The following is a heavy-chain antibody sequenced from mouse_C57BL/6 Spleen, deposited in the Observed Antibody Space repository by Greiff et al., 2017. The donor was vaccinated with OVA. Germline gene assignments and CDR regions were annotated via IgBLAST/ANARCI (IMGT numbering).Heavy chain of an antibody. J-gene: IGHJ4*01. CDR1: GFTFSDYG. CDR2: ISSGSSTI. CDR3: ARGDYYGSRYAMDY. V-gene: IGHV5-17*01. Sequence: EVQGVESGGGLVKPGGSLKLSCAASGFTFSDYGMHWVCQAPEKGLEWAAYISSGSSTIYYADTVKGRFTIARDNAKNTLFLQMTSLRSEDTAMYYCARGDYYGSRYAMDYWGQGTSVTVSS. D-gene: IGHD1-1*01.